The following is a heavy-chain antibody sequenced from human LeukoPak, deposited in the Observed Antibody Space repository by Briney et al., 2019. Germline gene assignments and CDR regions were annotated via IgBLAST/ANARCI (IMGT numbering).Heavy chain of an antibody. CDR3: ARAPAQDY. Sequence: SETLSLTCTVSGGSISSNAYYWSWIRQPPGKGLEWIGEINHSGSTNYNPSLKSRVTISVDTSKNQFSLKLSSVTAADTAVYYCARAPAQDYWGQGTLVTVSS. J-gene: IGHJ4*02. CDR2: INHSGST. V-gene: IGHV4-34*01. CDR1: GGSISSNAYY. D-gene: IGHD2-2*01.